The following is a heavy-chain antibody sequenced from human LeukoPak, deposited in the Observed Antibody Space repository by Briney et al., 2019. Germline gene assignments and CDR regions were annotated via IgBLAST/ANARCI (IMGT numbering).Heavy chain of an antibody. J-gene: IGHJ4*02. Sequence: SETLSPTCAVYGGSFSGYYWSWIRQPPGKGLEWIGEINHSGSTNYNPSLKSRVTISVDTSKNQFSLKLSSVTAADTAVYYCAREGGRIAAAGTRYGAFDYWGQGTLVTVSS. CDR3: AREGGRIAAAGTRYGAFDY. CDR1: GGSFSGYY. CDR2: INHSGST. D-gene: IGHD6-13*01. V-gene: IGHV4-34*01.